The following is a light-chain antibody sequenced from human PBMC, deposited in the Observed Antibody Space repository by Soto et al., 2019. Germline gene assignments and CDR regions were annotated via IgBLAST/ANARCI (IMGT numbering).Light chain of an antibody. CDR3: ETWDIKSWV. J-gene: IGLJ3*02. CDR1: SGHSSYT. Sequence: QPVLTQSSSASASLGSSVKLTCTLGSGHSSYTIAWHQKQPGKAPRYLMKIEDSGSYNKGSGVPDRFSGSSSGADRYLTISNLQFEDEADYYCETWDIKSWVFGGGTKVTVL. CDR2: IEDSGSY. V-gene: IGLV4-60*02.